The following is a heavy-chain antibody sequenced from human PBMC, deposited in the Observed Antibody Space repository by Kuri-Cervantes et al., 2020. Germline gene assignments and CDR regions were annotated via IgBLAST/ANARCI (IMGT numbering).Heavy chain of an antibody. V-gene: IGHV1-18*01. CDR1: GYTFTTYG. Sequence: ASVKVSCKGSGYTFTTYGISWVRQAPGQGLEWMGWISAYNGNTKYAQKLQGRVTMTTDTSTSTAYMELRSLRSDDTAVYYCARTDCSSTSCYFYYYYMDVWGKGTTVTVSS. J-gene: IGHJ6*03. CDR3: ARTDCSSTSCYFYYYYMDV. D-gene: IGHD2-2*01. CDR2: ISAYNGNT.